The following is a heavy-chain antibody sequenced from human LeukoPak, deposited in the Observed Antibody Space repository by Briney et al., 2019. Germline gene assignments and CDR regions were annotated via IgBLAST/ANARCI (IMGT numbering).Heavy chain of an antibody. J-gene: IGHJ4*02. V-gene: IGHV4-34*01. Sequence: SETLSLTCAVYGGSFSGYYWSWIRQPPGKGLEWIGEINHSGSTNYNPSLKSRVNISVDTSKNQFSLKLSSVTAADTAVYYCARETGSYDYVWGSYRFPYYFDYWGQGTLVTVSS. CDR1: GGSFSGYY. CDR3: ARETGSYDYVWGSYRFPYYFDY. CDR2: INHSGST. D-gene: IGHD3-16*02.